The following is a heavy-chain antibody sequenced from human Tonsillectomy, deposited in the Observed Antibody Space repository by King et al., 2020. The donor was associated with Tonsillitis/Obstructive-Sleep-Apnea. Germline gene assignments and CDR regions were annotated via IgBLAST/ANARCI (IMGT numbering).Heavy chain of an antibody. CDR1: GXXIXSXY. Sequence: VQLQESXPGLVKPSXTLSLTCTVSGXXIXSXYWXWIRQPAGXGLEWIGRIYTSGSTNYNPSLKSRVTMSVDTSKNQFSLKLSSVTAAXTAVYYCARXRSXXXXXXXXGXXXLXXVS. CDR3: ARXRSXXXXXXX. V-gene: IGHV4-4*07. J-gene: IGHJ1*01. CDR2: IYTSGST.